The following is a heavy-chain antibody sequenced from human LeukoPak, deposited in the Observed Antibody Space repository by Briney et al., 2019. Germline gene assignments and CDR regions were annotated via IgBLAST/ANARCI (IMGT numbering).Heavy chain of an antibody. Sequence: GRSLRLSCAASGFTFSSYTMHWVRQAPGKGLEWVALISYDGSNKYYVDSVKGRFTTSRDNSKNTLYLQMNSLRVEDTAVYYCARSRGVSGYDFAYWGQGTLVTVSS. V-gene: IGHV3-30-3*01. J-gene: IGHJ4*02. D-gene: IGHD5-12*01. CDR2: ISYDGSNK. CDR3: ARSRGVSGYDFAY. CDR1: GFTFSSYT.